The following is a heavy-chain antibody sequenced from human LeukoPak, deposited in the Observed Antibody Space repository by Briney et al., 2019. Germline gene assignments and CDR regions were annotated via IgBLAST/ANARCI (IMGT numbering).Heavy chain of an antibody. J-gene: IGHJ4*02. CDR3: AKDGINYYDISGYDI. CDR2: IYYSGST. Sequence: SETLSLTCTVSGGSISSYYWSWIRQPPGKGLEWIGYIYYSGSTNYNPSLKSRVTISVDTSKNQFSLKLSSVTAADTAVYYCAKDGINYYDISGYDIWGQGTLVTVSS. CDR1: GGSISSYY. V-gene: IGHV4-59*01. D-gene: IGHD3-22*01.